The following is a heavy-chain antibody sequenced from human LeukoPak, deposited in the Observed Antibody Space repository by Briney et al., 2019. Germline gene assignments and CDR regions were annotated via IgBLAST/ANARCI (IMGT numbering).Heavy chain of an antibody. Sequence: ASVKVSCKASGYTFTSYYMHWVRQAPGQGLEWMGIINPNGGSTSYAQKFQGRVTMTRDTSTSTVYMELSSLRSEDTAVYYCARDSQKNHNYYDSSGYPDYWGQGTLVTVSS. J-gene: IGHJ4*02. CDR2: INPNGGST. CDR3: ARDSQKNHNYYDSSGYPDY. CDR1: GYTFTSYY. V-gene: IGHV1-46*03. D-gene: IGHD3-22*01.